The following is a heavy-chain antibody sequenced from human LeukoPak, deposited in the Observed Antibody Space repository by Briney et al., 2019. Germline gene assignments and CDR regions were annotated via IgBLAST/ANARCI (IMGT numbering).Heavy chain of an antibody. D-gene: IGHD6-13*01. CDR1: GFTFSGYW. J-gene: IGHJ6*02. CDR2: ISWNSGSI. CDR3: AKDTYSSSWYRVPYYYYYGMDV. V-gene: IGHV3-9*01. Sequence: PGGSLRLSCAASGFTFSGYWMSWVRQAPGKGLEWVSGISWNSGSIGYADSVKGRFTISRDNAKNSLYLQMNSLRAEDTALYYCAKDTYSSSWYRVPYYYYYGMDVWGQGTTVTVSS.